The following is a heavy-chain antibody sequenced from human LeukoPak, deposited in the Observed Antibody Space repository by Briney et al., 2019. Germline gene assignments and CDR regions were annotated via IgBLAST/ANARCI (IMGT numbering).Heavy chain of an antibody. CDR1: EFTFSSYH. CDR3: ARAEGYYDSSGNDAFDI. CDR2: ISSSTSYI. Sequence: RSGGSLRLSCAASEFTFSSYHMNWVRQAPGKGLEWVSFISSSTSYIYYADSVKGRFTISRDNAKNSLYLQMNSLRVEDTAVYYCARAEGYYDSSGNDAFDIWGQGTMVTVSS. J-gene: IGHJ3*02. V-gene: IGHV3-21*01. D-gene: IGHD3-22*01.